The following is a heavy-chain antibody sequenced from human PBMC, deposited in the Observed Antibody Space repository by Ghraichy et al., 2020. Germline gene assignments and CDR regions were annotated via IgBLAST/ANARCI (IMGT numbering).Heavy chain of an antibody. J-gene: IGHJ4*02. D-gene: IGHD6-19*01. Sequence: GGSLRLSCTASGFTLSTYWMHWVRQAPGKGLEWVSRIKTDGSSTTYADSVMGRFTITRDNAKNTVYLQMNSLRAEDTAMYYCARSRYSIGCDSWGQGTLITVSS. CDR1: GFTLSTYW. V-gene: IGHV3-74*01. CDR2: IKTDGSST. CDR3: ARSRYSIGCDS.